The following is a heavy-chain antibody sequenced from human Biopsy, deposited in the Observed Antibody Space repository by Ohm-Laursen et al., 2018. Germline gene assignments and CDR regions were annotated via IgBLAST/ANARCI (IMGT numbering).Heavy chain of an antibody. V-gene: IGHV1-69*10. Sequence: ASVKVSCNASGGTFSNYAISWVRQAPGEGLEWMGGIIAVSGLVNYAPKFRGRVSITADKSTTTAYMELSNLKSEDTAVYYCATPFQYYDSWGGYPPFDHWGQGTLVTVSS. J-gene: IGHJ4*02. CDR1: GGTFSNYA. CDR2: IIAVSGLV. D-gene: IGHD3-3*01. CDR3: ATPFQYYDSWGGYPPFDH.